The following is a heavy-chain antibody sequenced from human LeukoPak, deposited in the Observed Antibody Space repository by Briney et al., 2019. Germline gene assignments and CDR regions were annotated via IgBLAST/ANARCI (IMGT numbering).Heavy chain of an antibody. V-gene: IGHV3-30*18. Sequence: PGGSLRLSCAASGFTFSSYGMHWVRQAPGKGLEWVAVISYDGRNKFYTDSVKGRFTISRDDSKKVLYLHMNSLRGDDTAVYYCAKGGVATVDYFDNWGQGTLVTVSS. J-gene: IGHJ4*02. CDR3: AKGGVATVDYFDN. D-gene: IGHD5-12*01. CDR1: GFTFSSYG. CDR2: ISYDGRNK.